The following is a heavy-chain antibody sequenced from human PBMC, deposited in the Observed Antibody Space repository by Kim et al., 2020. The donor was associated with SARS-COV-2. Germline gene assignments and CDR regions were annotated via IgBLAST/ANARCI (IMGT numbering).Heavy chain of an antibody. Sequence: GESLKISCKGSGYIFTSYWIGLVRQMPGKGLEWMGIIYPGDSDTRYSPSFQGQVTISADKSISTAYLQGSSLKASDTAMYYCAREYYYGSGSYGAFDIWGQGTMVTVSS. CDR3: AREYYYGSGSYGAFDI. CDR1: GYIFTSYW. CDR2: IYPGDSDT. V-gene: IGHV5-51*01. D-gene: IGHD3-10*01. J-gene: IGHJ3*02.